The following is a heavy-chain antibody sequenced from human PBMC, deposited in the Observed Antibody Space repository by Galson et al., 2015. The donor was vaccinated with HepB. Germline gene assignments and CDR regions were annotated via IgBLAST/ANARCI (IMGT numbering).Heavy chain of an antibody. CDR3: ARASGSGWSRYYFDY. Sequence: SVKVSCKASGYTFTSYYMHWVRQAPGQGLEWMGIINPSGGSTSYAQKFQGRVTMTRDTSTSTVYMELSSLRSEDTAVYYCARASGSGWSRYYFDYWGQGTLVTVSS. CDR1: GYTFTSYY. CDR2: INPSGGST. J-gene: IGHJ4*02. V-gene: IGHV1-46*01. D-gene: IGHD6-19*01.